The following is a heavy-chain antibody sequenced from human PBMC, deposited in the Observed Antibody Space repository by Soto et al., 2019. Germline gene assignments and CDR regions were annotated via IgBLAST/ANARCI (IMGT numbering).Heavy chain of an antibody. CDR2: IYSSGST. V-gene: IGHV4-4*07. Sequence: QVQLQESGPGLVKPSETLSLTCTVSGVSITSYYWSWIRQPPGKGLEWIGRIYSSGSTNYNPSLKSRVTMSIDTSKNQFSLKLSSVTAADTAVYYCACLYNWNGWSDYWGQGTLVTVSS. CDR3: ACLYNWNGWSDY. CDR1: GVSITSYY. J-gene: IGHJ4*02. D-gene: IGHD1-20*01.